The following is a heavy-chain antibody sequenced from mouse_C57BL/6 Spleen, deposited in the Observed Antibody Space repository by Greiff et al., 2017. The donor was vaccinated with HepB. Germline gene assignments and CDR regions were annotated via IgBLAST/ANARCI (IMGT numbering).Heavy chain of an antibody. CDR1: GFTFSSYA. V-gene: IGHV5-4*01. CDR2: ISDGGSYT. CDR3: AREAYGTVAY. J-gene: IGHJ3*01. D-gene: IGHD1-1*01. Sequence: EVQGVESGGGLVKPGGSLKLSCAASGFTFSSYAMSWVRQTPEKRLEWVATISDGGSYTYYPDNVKGRFTIARDNAKNNLYLQMSHLKSEDTAMYYCAREAYGTVAYWGQGTLVTVSA.